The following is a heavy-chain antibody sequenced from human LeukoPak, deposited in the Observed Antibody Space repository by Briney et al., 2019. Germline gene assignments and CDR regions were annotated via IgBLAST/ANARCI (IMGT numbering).Heavy chain of an antibody. CDR1: GDTFTGHY. CDR3: ARVVPAANSLYYYYYMDV. J-gene: IGHJ6*03. V-gene: IGHV1-8*02. D-gene: IGHD2-2*01. CDR2: MNPNSGNT. Sequence: GASVKVSCKASGDTFTGHYVHWVRQATGQGLEWMGWMNPNSGNTGYAQKFQGRVTMTRNTSISTTYMELSSLRSEDTAVYYCARVVPAANSLYYYYYMDVWGKGTTVTVSS.